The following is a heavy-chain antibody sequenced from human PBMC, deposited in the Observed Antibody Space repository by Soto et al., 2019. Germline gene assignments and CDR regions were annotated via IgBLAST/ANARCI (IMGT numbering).Heavy chain of an antibody. J-gene: IGHJ6*03. Sequence: ASVKVSCKASGYTFTSYGISWVRQAPGQGLEWMGWISAYNGNTNYAQKLQGRVTMTTDTSTSTAYMELRSLRSDDTAVYYCARVMNYDFWSGYYYYYYMDVWGKGTKVTVSS. CDR1: GYTFTSYG. V-gene: IGHV1-18*01. D-gene: IGHD3-3*01. CDR3: ARVMNYDFWSGYYYYYYMDV. CDR2: ISAYNGNT.